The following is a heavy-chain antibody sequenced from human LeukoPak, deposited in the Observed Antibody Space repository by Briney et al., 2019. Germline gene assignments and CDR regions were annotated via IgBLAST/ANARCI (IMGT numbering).Heavy chain of an antibody. Sequence: GGSLRLSCAASGFTFSSYGMHWVRQVPGKGLVWVSHINSDGSWTSYADSVKGRFTISKDNAKNTVYLQMNSLRAEDTAAYYCVSFYETYWGRGTLVTVSS. CDR3: VSFYETY. CDR1: GFTFSSYG. CDR2: INSDGSWT. V-gene: IGHV3-74*01. J-gene: IGHJ4*02. D-gene: IGHD2/OR15-2a*01.